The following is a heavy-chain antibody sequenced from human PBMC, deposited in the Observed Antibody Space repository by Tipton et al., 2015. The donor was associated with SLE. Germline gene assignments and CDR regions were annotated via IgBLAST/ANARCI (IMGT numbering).Heavy chain of an antibody. CDR2: IYYLGST. D-gene: IGHD2-8*01. J-gene: IGHJ4*02. V-gene: IGHV4-39*07. CDR1: GGSISSSRYF. Sequence: TLSLTCTVSGGSISSSRYFWGWIRQPPGKGLEWIAIIYYLGSTYYNPSLKSPVTISMDTSKNQLSLKLSSVTAADTAMYYCARGYCSDGSCYGRGFFDYWGPGDLVTVSS. CDR3: ARGYCSDGSCYGRGFFDY.